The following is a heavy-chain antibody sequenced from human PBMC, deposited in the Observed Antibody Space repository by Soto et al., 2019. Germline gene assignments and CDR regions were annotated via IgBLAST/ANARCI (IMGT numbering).Heavy chain of an antibody. D-gene: IGHD1-26*01. J-gene: IGHJ4*02. Sequence: PSETLSLTCTVSGGSISLYYWSWIRQPPGKGLEWIGNIYDSGSTNYNPSLKSRVTISVDTSKNQFSLNLSSVTAADTAVYYCARSLTHSGTYLFDFWGQGALVTVS. V-gene: IGHV4-59*08. CDR2: IYDSGST. CDR3: ARSLTHSGTYLFDF. CDR1: GGSISLYY.